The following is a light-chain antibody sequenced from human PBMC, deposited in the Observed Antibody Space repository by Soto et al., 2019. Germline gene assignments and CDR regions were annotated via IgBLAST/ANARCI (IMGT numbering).Light chain of an antibody. Sequence: DIPMTQSPSSLSASVGDRVTITCRASQSISNYLNWYQQKPGKAPNLLIYDASSLQSGVPSRFSGSGSGTDFTLTISSLQPEDFATYYCQQSYGPPYTFGQGTKLEIK. CDR2: DAS. V-gene: IGKV1-39*01. J-gene: IGKJ2*01. CDR1: QSISNY. CDR3: QQSYGPPYT.